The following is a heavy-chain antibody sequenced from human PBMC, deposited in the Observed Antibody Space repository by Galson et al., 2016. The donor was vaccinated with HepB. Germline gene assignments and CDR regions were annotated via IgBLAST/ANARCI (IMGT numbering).Heavy chain of an antibody. CDR2: IYYSGAT. V-gene: IGHV4-39*01. CDR1: GVSISRNKYY. CDR3: ARRGQWLPDY. Sequence: SLTCTVSGVSISRNKYYWGWIRQPPGRGLEWIGSIYYSGATYYNPSLKSRVTLSIDTSKNQFSLKLSSVTAADTAVYYCARRGQWLPDYWGQGTLVTVSS. D-gene: IGHD6-19*01. J-gene: IGHJ4*02.